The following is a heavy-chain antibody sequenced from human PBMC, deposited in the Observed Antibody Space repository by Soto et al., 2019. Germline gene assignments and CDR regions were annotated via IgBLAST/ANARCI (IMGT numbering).Heavy chain of an antibody. CDR2: IKSKTDGGTT. D-gene: IGHD2-15*01. V-gene: IGHV3-15*01. CDR3: TTDPYCSGGSCYLYGMDV. CDR1: GFTFSNAW. Sequence: EVQLVESGGGLVKPGGSLRLSCAASGFTFSNAWMSWVRQAPGKGLEWVGRIKSKTDGGTTDYAAPVKGRITISRDDSKNTLYLQMNSLKTEDPAVYYCTTDPYCSGGSCYLYGMDVWGQGTTVTVSS. J-gene: IGHJ6*02.